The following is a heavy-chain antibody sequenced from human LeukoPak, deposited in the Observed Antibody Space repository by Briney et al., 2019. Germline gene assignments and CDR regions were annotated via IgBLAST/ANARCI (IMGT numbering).Heavy chain of an antibody. J-gene: IGHJ4*02. D-gene: IGHD6-19*01. CDR3: ARDGSGLYYFDY. Sequence: SETLSLTCAVYGGSFSGYYWSWIRQPPGKGLEWIGYIYYSGSTNYNPSLKSRVTISVDTSKNQFSLELSSVTAADTAVYYCARDGSGLYYFDYWGQGTLVTVSS. CDR1: GGSFSGYY. V-gene: IGHV4-59*01. CDR2: IYYSGST.